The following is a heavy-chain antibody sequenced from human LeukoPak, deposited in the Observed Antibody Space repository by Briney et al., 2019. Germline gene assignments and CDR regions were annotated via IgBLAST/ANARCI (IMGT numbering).Heavy chain of an antibody. CDR2: ISTNGGST. CDR1: GFTFSNYA. Sequence: RPGVSLRLSCAASGFTFSNYAMYWVRQAPGRGLEYVSAISTNGGSTDYANSVKGRFTISRDNSDNRVFLQMGTLRAEDMAVYYCARGGYYDSSGSFDYWGQGILVTVSS. V-gene: IGHV3-64*01. J-gene: IGHJ4*02. CDR3: ARGGYYDSSGSFDY. D-gene: IGHD3-22*01.